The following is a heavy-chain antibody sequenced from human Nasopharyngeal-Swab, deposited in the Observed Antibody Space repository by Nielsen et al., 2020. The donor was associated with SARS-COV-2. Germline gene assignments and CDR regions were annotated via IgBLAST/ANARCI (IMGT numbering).Heavy chain of an antibody. V-gene: IGHV3-48*04. D-gene: IGHD3-22*01. J-gene: IGHJ6*02. CDR2: ITSGNSV. CDR1: GFSINPYT. Sequence: GGSLRLSWAASGFSINPYTMTWVRQAPGKWLQWISYITSGNSVQYADSVRGRFTISRDNAKNSLYLQMNSLRAEDTAVYYCARAAEYYYDRRALDGMDVWGQGTTVTVSS. CDR3: ARAAEYYYDRRALDGMDV.